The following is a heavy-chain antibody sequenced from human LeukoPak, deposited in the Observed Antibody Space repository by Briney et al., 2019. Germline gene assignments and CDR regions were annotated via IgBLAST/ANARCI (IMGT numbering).Heavy chain of an antibody. Sequence: ASVKVSCKASGYTFTAQYLHWVRRAPGQGLEWMGWITPDTGETNYAQKFQDRVTMTTDTSISTGYMELSRLTSDDTAVYYCASLPRGSGSYYDYWGQGTLVIVSS. D-gene: IGHD3-10*01. V-gene: IGHV1-2*02. J-gene: IGHJ4*02. CDR3: ASLPRGSGSYYDY. CDR2: ITPDTGET. CDR1: GYTFTAQY.